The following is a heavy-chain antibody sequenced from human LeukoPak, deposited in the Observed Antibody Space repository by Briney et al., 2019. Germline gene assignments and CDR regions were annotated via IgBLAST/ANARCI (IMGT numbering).Heavy chain of an antibody. D-gene: IGHD1-26*01. V-gene: IGHV4-59*01. J-gene: IGHJ6*03. CDR2: IYYSGST. Sequence: SETLSLTCTVSGGSISSYYWNWIRQPPGKGLEWIGYIYYSGSTNYNPSLKSRLTISVDTSKNQFSLKLSSVTAADTAVYYCARGWDYYFYMDVWGKGTTVTVSS. CDR3: ARGWDYYFYMDV. CDR1: GGSISSYY.